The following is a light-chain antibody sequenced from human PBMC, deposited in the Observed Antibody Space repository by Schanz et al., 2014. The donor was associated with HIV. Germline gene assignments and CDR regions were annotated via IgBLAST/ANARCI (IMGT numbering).Light chain of an antibody. CDR3: SSYTIINTPVL. CDR1: SSDVGGYNY. CDR2: DVN. J-gene: IGLJ2*01. Sequence: QSALTQPASVSGSPGQSITISCTGTSSDVGGYNYVSWYQQHPGKAPKLMIYDVNNRPSGVSNRFSGSKSGNTASLTISGLQAEDEADYYCSSYTIINTPVLFGGGTKVTVL. V-gene: IGLV2-14*03.